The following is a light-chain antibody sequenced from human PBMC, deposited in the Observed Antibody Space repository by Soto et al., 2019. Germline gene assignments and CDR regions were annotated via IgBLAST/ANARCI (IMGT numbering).Light chain of an antibody. J-gene: IGKJ1*01. CDR1: QSVTSNY. Sequence: EIVLTQSPGTLSLSPGERATLSCGASQSVTSNYLAWYQQKPGQAPRLLIFGASIRVKGIPDRFIGSGSGTDFALTISRLEPEDFAVYYCQHYVTSLTTFGQGTKVDIK. CDR3: QHYVTSLTT. CDR2: GAS. V-gene: IGKV3-20*01.